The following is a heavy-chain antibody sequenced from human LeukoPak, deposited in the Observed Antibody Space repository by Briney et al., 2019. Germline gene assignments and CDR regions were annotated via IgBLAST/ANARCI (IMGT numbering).Heavy chain of an antibody. V-gene: IGHV4-59*01. CDR2: IYYSGST. CDR3: ARDLGYYDSSGYHPRAFDI. J-gene: IGHJ3*02. Sequence: SETLSLTCTVSVGSISRYYWNWIRQPPGKGLEWVGYIYYSGSTNYNPSLKSRVTISVDTSKNQFSLKLSSVTAADTAVYYCARDLGYYDSSGYHPRAFDIWGQGTMVTVSS. D-gene: IGHD3-22*01. CDR1: VGSISRYY.